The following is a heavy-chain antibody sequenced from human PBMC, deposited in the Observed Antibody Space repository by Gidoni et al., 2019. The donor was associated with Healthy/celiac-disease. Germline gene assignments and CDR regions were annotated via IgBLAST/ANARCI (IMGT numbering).Heavy chain of an antibody. J-gene: IGHJ4*02. CDR1: GFTFSSYG. D-gene: IGHD3-22*01. Sequence: QVQLVESGGGVVQPGRSLRLSCAASGFTFSSYGMHWVRQAPGKGLEWVAVIWYDGSNKYYADSVKGRFTISRDNSKNTLYLQMNSLRAEDTAVYYCARDISLYDSSGYPRHCGQGTLVTVSS. CDR2: IWYDGSNK. V-gene: IGHV3-33*01. CDR3: ARDISLYDSSGYPRH.